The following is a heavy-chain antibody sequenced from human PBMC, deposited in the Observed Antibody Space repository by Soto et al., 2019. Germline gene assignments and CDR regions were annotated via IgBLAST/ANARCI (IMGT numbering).Heavy chain of an antibody. CDR1: GGSISSGDYY. D-gene: IGHD4-4*01. CDR3: ARLSTGTHYYYYGMDV. CDR2: IYYSGST. J-gene: IGHJ6*02. V-gene: IGHV4-30-4*01. Sequence: SLTCTVSGGSISSGDYYWSWIRQPPGKGLEWIGYIYYSGSTYYNPSLKSRVTISVDTSKNQFSLKLSSVTAADTAVYYCARLSTGTHYYYYGMDVWGQGTTVTVSS.